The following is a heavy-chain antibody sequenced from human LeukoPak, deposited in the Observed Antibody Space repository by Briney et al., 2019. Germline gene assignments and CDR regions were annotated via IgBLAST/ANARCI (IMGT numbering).Heavy chain of an antibody. CDR3: ARHDNDDDFDY. D-gene: IGHD3-16*01. Sequence: ASVKVSCKASGYPFSAHFLNWLRQAPGQGLEWMGWINMYTANPAYAQGFTERFVFSLDTSVTTAYLQISNLKTEDTAVYYCARHDNDDDFDYWGQGTLVTVSS. V-gene: IGHV7-4-1*02. J-gene: IGHJ4*02. CDR1: GYPFSAHF. CDR2: INMYTANP.